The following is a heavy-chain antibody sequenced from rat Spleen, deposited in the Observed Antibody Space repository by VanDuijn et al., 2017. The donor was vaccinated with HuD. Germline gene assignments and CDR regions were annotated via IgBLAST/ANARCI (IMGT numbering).Heavy chain of an antibody. Sequence: VQVVESGGGLVQPKESLKISCAASGFTFSNAAMYWVRQAPGKGLEWVARIRTKPNNYATYYADSVKGRFTISRDDSKSMVYLQMDNLKTEDTAMYYCTAAPTSRSIGVMDAWGQGASVTVSS. V-gene: IGHV10-5*01. CDR2: IRTKPNNYAT. CDR1: GFTFSNAA. D-gene: IGHD2-1*01. CDR3: TAAPTSRSIGVMDA. J-gene: IGHJ4*01.